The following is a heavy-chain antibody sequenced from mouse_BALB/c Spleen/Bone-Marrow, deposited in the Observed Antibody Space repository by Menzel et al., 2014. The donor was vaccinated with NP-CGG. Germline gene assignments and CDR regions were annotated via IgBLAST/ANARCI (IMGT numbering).Heavy chain of an antibody. D-gene: IGHD2-4*01. J-gene: IGHJ4*01. Sequence: EVQRVESGGGLVQPGGSRKLSCAASGFTFSSVGMHWVRQAPEKGLEWVAYISNGSSTIYYADTVKGRFTISRDNPKNTLFLQMTSLRSEDTAMYYCARKGAMITHYYAMDYWGQGTSVTVSS. CDR2: ISNGSSTI. CDR1: GFTFSSVG. V-gene: IGHV5-17*02. CDR3: ARKGAMITHYYAMDY.